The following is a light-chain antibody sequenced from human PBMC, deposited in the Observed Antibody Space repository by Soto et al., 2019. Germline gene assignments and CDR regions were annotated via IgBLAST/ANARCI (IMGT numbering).Light chain of an antibody. J-gene: IGKJ1*01. V-gene: IGKV1-39*01. CDR1: QTIMTY. Sequence: DIQMTQSPSSLSASVGDEVTITCRASQTIMTYLNWYQLKPGKPLRLLIYAASSLQSGVPSRFSGSGSGTDFTLTISSLQPEDFATYSCQQSYNSPQTFGQGTKVDI. CDR2: AAS. CDR3: QQSYNSPQT.